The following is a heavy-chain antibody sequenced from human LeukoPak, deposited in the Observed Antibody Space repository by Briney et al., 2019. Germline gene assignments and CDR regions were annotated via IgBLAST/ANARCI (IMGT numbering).Heavy chain of an antibody. J-gene: IGHJ4*02. Sequence: PGGSLRLSCAASGFTVSSNYMSWVRQAPGKGLEWVSVIYSGGSTHYADSVKSRFTISRHNSKNTLYLQMNSLRAEDTAVYYCARGLIAVAGMLLDYWGQGTLVTVSS. CDR2: IYSGGST. CDR3: ARGLIAVAGMLLDY. V-gene: IGHV3-53*04. CDR1: GFTVSSNY. D-gene: IGHD6-19*01.